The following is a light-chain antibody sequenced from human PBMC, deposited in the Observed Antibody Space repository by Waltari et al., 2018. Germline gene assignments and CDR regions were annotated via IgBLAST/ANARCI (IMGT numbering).Light chain of an antibody. CDR3: CSYAGRYTSV. J-gene: IGLJ2*01. CDR1: SSDVGAYTY. CDR2: DFD. Sequence: QSALTQPRSVSGSPGQSVTFSCTGTSSDVGAYTYVSWYPVHPGKVPNLTLYDFDKRPSGVPDRFSGSKAGNTASLTISGLQTEDEADYYCCSYAGRYTSVFGGGTKVTVL. V-gene: IGLV2-11*01.